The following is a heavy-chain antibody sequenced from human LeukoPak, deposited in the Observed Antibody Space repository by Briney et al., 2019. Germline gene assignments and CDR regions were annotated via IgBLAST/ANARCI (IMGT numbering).Heavy chain of an antibody. CDR1: GFTFSSYS. CDR3: TRAVAAADFSPGY. D-gene: IGHD6-13*01. V-gene: IGHV3-21*01. CDR2: ISSSSSYI. J-gene: IGHJ4*02. Sequence: GGSLRLSCAASGFTFSSYSMNWVRQAQGKGLEWVSCISSSSSYIYYADSVKGRFTISRDNAKNSVYLQMNSLRAEDTAVYYCTRAVAAADFSPGYWGQGTLVTVSS.